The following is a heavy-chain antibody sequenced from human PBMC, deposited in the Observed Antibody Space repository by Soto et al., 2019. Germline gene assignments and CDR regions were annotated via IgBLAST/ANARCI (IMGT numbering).Heavy chain of an antibody. J-gene: IGHJ4*02. D-gene: IGHD5-12*01. CDR3: AKSPRGEMATD. Sequence: QVQLEQSGGEVKKPGASVTVSCKASGYTIINYPITWVRQAPGQGLEWMAWINTYNGMTDYAQRFQGRVTMTRDTSTSTAYMELRNLGSDDTAVSFCAKSPRGEMATDWGQGTLVTVSS. CDR2: INTYNGMT. CDR1: GYTIINYP. V-gene: IGHV1-18*01.